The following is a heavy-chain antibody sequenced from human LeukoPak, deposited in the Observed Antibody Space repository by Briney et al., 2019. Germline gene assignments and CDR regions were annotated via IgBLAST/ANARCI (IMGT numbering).Heavy chain of an antibody. CDR2: IISSSGYI. V-gene: IGHV3-21*04. D-gene: IGHD3-22*01. CDR3: AKVLAYYYDSSGYFRPSRYYYGMDV. CDR1: GFTFSSYS. Sequence: GGSLRLSCAASGFTFSSYSMNWVRQAPGKGLEWVSSIISSSGYISYADSVKGRFTISRDNDKNSLYLQMNSLRAEDTAVYYCAKVLAYYYDSSGYFRPSRYYYGMDVWGQGTTVTVSS. J-gene: IGHJ6*02.